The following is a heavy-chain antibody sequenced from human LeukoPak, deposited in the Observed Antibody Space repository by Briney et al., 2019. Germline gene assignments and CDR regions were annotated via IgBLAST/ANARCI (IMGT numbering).Heavy chain of an antibody. Sequence: SETLSLTCAVYGESFSGYYWSRIRQPPGKGLEWIGEINHSGSTNYNPSLKSRVTISVDTSKNQFSLKLSSVTAADTAVYYCARPAYYYDSSGYYGGDYWGQGTLVTVSS. CDR2: INHSGST. V-gene: IGHV4-34*01. CDR1: GESFSGYY. D-gene: IGHD3-22*01. CDR3: ARPAYYYDSSGYYGGDY. J-gene: IGHJ4*02.